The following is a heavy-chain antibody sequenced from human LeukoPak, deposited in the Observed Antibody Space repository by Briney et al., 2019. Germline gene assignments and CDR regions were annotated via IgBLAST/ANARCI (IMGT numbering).Heavy chain of an antibody. V-gene: IGHV3-74*01. D-gene: IGHD2-15*01. CDR2: INSDGSST. J-gene: IGHJ5*02. CDR3: ARDTYCSGGSCYLNNWFDP. Sequence: PGGSLRLSCAASGFTFSSYWMPWLRPAPGKGRVWVSRINSDGSSTSYADSVKGRFTISRDNAKNTLYLQINSLRAEDTAVYYCARDTYCSGGSCYLNNWFDPWGQGTLVTVSS. CDR1: GFTFSSYW.